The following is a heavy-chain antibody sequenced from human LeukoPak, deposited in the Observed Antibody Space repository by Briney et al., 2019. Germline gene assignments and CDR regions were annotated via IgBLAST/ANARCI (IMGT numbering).Heavy chain of an antibody. CDR2: IGSGHHT. D-gene: IGHD4-17*01. Sequence: PGGSLRLSCTASGFTFTNYAIMWVRQAPGKGLEWVSGIGSGHHTYYADSVRGRFTISIDNSGSAVYLQMNKLRPEDTGLYSCAKANDYGDYGYPDAWGEGASVTVSS. V-gene: IGHV3-23*01. CDR1: GFTFTNYA. CDR3: AKANDYGDYGYPDA. J-gene: IGHJ6*04.